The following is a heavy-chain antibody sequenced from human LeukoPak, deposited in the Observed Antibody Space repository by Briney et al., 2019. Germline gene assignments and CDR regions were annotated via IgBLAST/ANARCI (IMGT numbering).Heavy chain of an antibody. V-gene: IGHV5-51*01. CDR1: GYSFTSDW. D-gene: IGHD2-2*01. J-gene: IGHJ6*02. Sequence: GESLKISCKGPGYSFTSDWIGWVRQMPGKGLEWMGIIYPGDSDTRYSPSFQGQVTISADKSISTAYLQWSSLKASDTAIYYCARLGYCSSASCYYGMDVWGQGTTVTVSS. CDR2: IYPGDSDT. CDR3: ARLGYCSSASCYYGMDV.